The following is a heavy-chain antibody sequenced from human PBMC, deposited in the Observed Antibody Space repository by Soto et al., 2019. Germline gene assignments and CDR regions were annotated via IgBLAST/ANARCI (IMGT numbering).Heavy chain of an antibody. V-gene: IGHV4-4*02. D-gene: IGHD1-7*01. CDR2: IYRTGST. CDR3: ASRDPGTSVDY. Sequence: SETLSLTCAVSGGSFTSNNWWTWVRQPPGQGLEWIGEIYRTGSTNYNSSLKSRVTISLDKSENQFSLKVTSLTAADTAVYYCASRDPGTSVDYWGQGTLVTVSS. CDR1: GGSFTSNNW. J-gene: IGHJ4*02.